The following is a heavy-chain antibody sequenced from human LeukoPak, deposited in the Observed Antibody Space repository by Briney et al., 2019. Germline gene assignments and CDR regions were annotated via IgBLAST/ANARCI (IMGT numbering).Heavy chain of an antibody. CDR1: GFTFSIYN. Sequence: PGGSLSLSCEASGFTFSIYNMNWVREAPGKRLEWVLSISSSSSYVFYADSVKGRFTISRDNAKNSLYLQMKSLRAEDTAVYYCARGKSSQNIVTRKTYNWFDPWGQGTLVSVSS. CDR2: ISSSSSYV. V-gene: IGHV3-21*01. J-gene: IGHJ5*02. CDR3: ARGKSSQNIVTRKTYNWFDP. D-gene: IGHD2/OR15-2a*01.